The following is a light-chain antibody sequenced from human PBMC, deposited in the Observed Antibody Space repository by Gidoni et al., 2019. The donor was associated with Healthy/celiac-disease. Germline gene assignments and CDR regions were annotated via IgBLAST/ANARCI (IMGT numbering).Light chain of an antibody. Sequence: EMVLTQPPATLSLSPAERAPLSCRASQSVSSYLAWYQQKPGQAPRLLIYDAYNRATGIPARFSGSGSGTDFTLTISRLEPEDLAVYCCQRRSNWPPKPFGGGTKVEIE. CDR1: QSVSSY. CDR3: QRRSNWPPKP. CDR2: DAY. V-gene: IGKV3-11*01. J-gene: IGKJ4*01.